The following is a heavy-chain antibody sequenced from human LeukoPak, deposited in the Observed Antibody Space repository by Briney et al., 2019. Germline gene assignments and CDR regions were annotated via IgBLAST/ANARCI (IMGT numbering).Heavy chain of an antibody. D-gene: IGHD6-19*01. J-gene: IGHJ4*02. V-gene: IGHV3-30-3*01. CDR3: ARDGAYSSGWSLDY. Sequence: GGSLRLSCAASGFTFSSYAMHWVRQAPGKGLEWVAVISYDGSNKYYADSVKGRFTISRDNSKNTLYLQMNSLRAEDTAVYYCARDGAYSSGWSLDYWGQGTLVTVSS. CDR1: GFTFSSYA. CDR2: ISYDGSNK.